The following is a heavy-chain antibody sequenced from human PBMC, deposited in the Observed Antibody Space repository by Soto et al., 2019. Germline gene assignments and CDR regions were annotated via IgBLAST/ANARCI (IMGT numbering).Heavy chain of an antibody. D-gene: IGHD2-21*02. V-gene: IGHV1-3*01. CDR3: ARSIVVVTAADY. CDR2: INAGNGKT. J-gene: IGHJ4*02. Sequence: ASVKVSCKASGYTFNNYAIHWVRQAPGQRLEWMGWINAGNGKTKYSQNFQGRVTITRDTSASVAYMELSSLRSEDTAVYYCARSIVVVTAADYWGQGTLVTVSS. CDR1: GYTFNNYA.